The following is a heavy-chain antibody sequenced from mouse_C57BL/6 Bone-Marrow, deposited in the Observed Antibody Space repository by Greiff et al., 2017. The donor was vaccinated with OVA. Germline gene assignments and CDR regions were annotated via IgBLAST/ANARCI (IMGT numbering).Heavy chain of an antibody. CDR3: ARDPLITTVVATDYYAMDY. J-gene: IGHJ4*01. CDR2: ISDGGSYT. V-gene: IGHV5-4*01. D-gene: IGHD1-1*01. Sequence: VQLKASGGGLVKPGGSLKLSCAASGFTFSSYAMSWVRQTPEKRLEWVATISDGGSYTYYPDNVKGRFTISRDNAKNNLYLQMSHLKSEDTAMYYCARDPLITTVVATDYYAMDYWGQGTSVTVSS. CDR1: GFTFSSYA.